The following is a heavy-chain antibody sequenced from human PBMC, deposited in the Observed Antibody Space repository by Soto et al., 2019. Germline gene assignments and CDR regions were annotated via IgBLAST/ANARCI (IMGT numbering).Heavy chain of an antibody. V-gene: IGHV3-53*01. CDR3: ARDLRTVYGMDV. CDR1: GFTVSSNY. Sequence: EVQLVESGGGLIQPGGSLRLSCAASGFTVSSNYMSWVRQAPGKGLEWVSVIYSGDTTYYADSVKGRFTISRDHSKKTLYLQMNSLSAEDTAVYYCARDLRTVYGMDVWGQGTTVPVSS. CDR2: IYSGDTT. J-gene: IGHJ6*02.